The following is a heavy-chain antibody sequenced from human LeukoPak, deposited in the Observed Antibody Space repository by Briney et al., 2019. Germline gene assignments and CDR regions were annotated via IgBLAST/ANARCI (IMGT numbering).Heavy chain of an antibody. Sequence: GGSLRLSCAASGFTFSSYGMHWVRQAPGKGLEWVAVISYDGSNRYYADSVKGRFTISRDNSKNTLYLQMNSPRAEDTAVYYCAKGKADIAARPLPPFRAFGIWGQGTMVTVSS. V-gene: IGHV3-30*18. D-gene: IGHD6-6*01. CDR3: AKGKADIAARPLPPFRAFGI. CDR2: ISYDGSNR. CDR1: GFTFSSYG. J-gene: IGHJ3*02.